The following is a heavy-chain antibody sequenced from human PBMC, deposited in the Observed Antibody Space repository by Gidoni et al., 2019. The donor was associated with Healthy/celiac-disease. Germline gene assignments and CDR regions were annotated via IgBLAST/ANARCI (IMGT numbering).Heavy chain of an antibody. V-gene: IGHV3-23*01. J-gene: IGHJ4*02. D-gene: IGHD3-10*01. CDR2: ISGSGGST. CDR3: AKGMYYYGSGSYDY. Sequence: EVQLLASGGGLVQPGGSLRLSCAASVFTFSSYAMSWVRQAPGKGLEWVSAISGSGGSTYYADSVKGRFTISRDNSKNTLYLQMNSLRAEDTAVYYCAKGMYYYGSGSYDYWGQGTLVTVSS. CDR1: VFTFSSYA.